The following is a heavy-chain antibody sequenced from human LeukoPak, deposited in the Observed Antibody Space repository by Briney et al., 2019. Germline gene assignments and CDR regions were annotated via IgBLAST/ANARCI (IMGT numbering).Heavy chain of an antibody. CDR3: ARLPDVSGWPFDY. Sequence: SETLSLTCSVSDDSFSRDFWTWIRQPPGKGLEWIGCISDSGRTEYNPSIKSRATITIQTTNTQYSLKLTPVTAADTAIYYCARLPDVSGWPFDYWGQGILVTVSS. CDR1: DDSFSRDF. J-gene: IGHJ4*02. V-gene: IGHV4-59*01. D-gene: IGHD6-19*01. CDR2: ISDSGRT.